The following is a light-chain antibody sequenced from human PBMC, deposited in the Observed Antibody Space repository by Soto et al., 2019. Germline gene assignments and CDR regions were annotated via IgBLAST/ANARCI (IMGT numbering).Light chain of an antibody. CDR3: QQGHSFPFT. Sequence: DIQMTQSPSSVSAGVGDRVTITCRASQSISTWLAWYQQKPGKAPNLLIYAAYSLHSEVPSRFRGSRSGTDFNLTIDGLQPEDFATYFCQQGHSFPFTFGPGTKVDIK. J-gene: IGKJ3*01. CDR1: QSISTW. V-gene: IGKV1-12*01. CDR2: AAY.